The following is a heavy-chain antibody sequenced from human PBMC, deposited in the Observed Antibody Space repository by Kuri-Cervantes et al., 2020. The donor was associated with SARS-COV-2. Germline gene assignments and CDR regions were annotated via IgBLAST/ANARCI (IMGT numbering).Heavy chain of an antibody. D-gene: IGHD3-3*01. CDR1: GFTFSSYA. J-gene: IGHJ4*02. CDR2: ISGSGGST. CDR3: ARAVLGVVAYFDY. V-gene: IGHV3-23*01. Sequence: GESLKISCAASGFTFSSYAMSWVRQAPGKGLEWVSAISGSGGSTYYADSVKGRFTISRDNAKNSLYLQMNSLRAEDTAVYYCARAVLGVVAYFDYWGQGTLVTVSS.